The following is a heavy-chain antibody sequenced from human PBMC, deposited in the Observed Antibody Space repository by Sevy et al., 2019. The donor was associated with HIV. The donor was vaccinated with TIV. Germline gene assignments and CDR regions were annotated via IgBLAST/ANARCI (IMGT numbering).Heavy chain of an antibody. CDR2: LYYTGDT. J-gene: IGHJ4*02. CDR3: ARVGYGFGFDD. Sequence: SETLSLTCAVSGYSISRGYYWGWIRQPPGKGLEWIGRLYYTGDTYYNPSLKSRVTISMDKSNNQFSLRLSSVTATDTAVYYCARVGYGFGFDDWGQGTQVTVSS. D-gene: IGHD5-18*01. V-gene: IGHV4-38-2*01. CDR1: GYSISRGYY.